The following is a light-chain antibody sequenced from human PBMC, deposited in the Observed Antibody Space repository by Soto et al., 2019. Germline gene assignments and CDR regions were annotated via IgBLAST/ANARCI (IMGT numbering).Light chain of an antibody. CDR1: QSVSSN. J-gene: IGKJ1*01. CDR2: GAS. CDR3: QQYNNWPLT. Sequence: EIVMTQSPATLSVSPGERATLSCRASQSVSSNLAWYQQKPGQAPRLLIYGASTTATDIPARFSGSGSGTEFTLTISSLQSEDFAVYYCQQYNNWPLTFGQGTRWIS. V-gene: IGKV3-15*01.